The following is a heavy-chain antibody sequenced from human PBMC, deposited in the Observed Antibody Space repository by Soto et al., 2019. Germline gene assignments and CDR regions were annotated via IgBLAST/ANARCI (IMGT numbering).Heavy chain of an antibody. Sequence: SETLSLTCTVSGGSISSYYWSWIRQPPGKGLEWIGYIYYSGSTNYNPSLKSRVTISVETSKNQFSLKLSSVTAADTAVYYCARYLPDYDFWSGYYRASWFDPWGQGTLVTVSS. J-gene: IGHJ5*02. CDR2: IYYSGST. D-gene: IGHD3-3*01. CDR1: GGSISSYY. V-gene: IGHV4-59*08. CDR3: ARYLPDYDFWSGYYRASWFDP.